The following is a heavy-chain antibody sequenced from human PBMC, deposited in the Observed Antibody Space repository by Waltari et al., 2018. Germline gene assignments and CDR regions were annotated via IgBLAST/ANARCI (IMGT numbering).Heavy chain of an antibody. CDR3: ARDPEVVPADNWFDP. CDR1: GYTFTSYG. CDR2: ISAYNGNT. J-gene: IGHJ5*02. Sequence: QVQLVQSGDEVKKPGASVKVSCKASGYTFTSYGISWVRQAPGQGLEWMGWISAYNGNTNYAQKLQGRVTMTTDTSTSTAYMELRSLRSDDTAVYYCARDPEVVPADNWFDPWGQGTLVTVSS. D-gene: IGHD2-2*01. V-gene: IGHV1-18*01.